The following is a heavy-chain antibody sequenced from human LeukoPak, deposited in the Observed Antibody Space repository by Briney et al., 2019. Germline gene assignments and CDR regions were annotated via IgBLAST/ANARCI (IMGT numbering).Heavy chain of an antibody. J-gene: IGHJ5*02. Sequence: ASVEVSCKASGYTFTSYDINWVRQATGQGLEWMGWMNPNSGNTGYAQKFQGRVTMTRNTSISTAYMELSSLRSEDTAVYYCARSRDVSSFRIVGATNVNWFDPWGQEPWSPSPQ. CDR2: MNPNSGNT. V-gene: IGHV1-8*01. CDR1: GYTFTSYD. CDR3: ARSRDVSSFRIVGATNVNWFDP. D-gene: IGHD1-26*01.